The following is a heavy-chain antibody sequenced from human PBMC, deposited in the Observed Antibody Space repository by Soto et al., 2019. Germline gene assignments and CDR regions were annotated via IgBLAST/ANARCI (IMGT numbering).Heavy chain of an antibody. V-gene: IGHV1-69*01. CDR1: GGTFSSYA. Sequence: QVQLVQSGAEVKKPGSSVEVSCKASGGTFSSYAISWVRQAPGQGLEWMGGIIPIFGTANYAQKFQGRVTITADESTSTAYMELSSLRSEDTAVYYCARGGRIAAADYYYYGMDVWGQGTTVTVSS. CDR3: ARGGRIAAADYYYYGMDV. J-gene: IGHJ6*02. D-gene: IGHD6-13*01. CDR2: IIPIFGTA.